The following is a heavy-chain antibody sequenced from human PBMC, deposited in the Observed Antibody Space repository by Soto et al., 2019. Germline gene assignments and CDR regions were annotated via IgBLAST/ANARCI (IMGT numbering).Heavy chain of an antibody. J-gene: IGHJ4*02. D-gene: IGHD3-10*01. CDR3: AKVSRKGSATDFDY. V-gene: IGHV1-8*01. CDR2: VNPNNGDT. Sequence: QVQLVQSGAELKKPGASVKVSCKASGYTFSNYDMNWVRQATGQGPEWIGWVNPNNGDTGYAQKFQGRVTLTTDISTTTSHMALTSLRSEDTAIYYCAKVSRKGSATDFDYWGQGTLITVSS. CDR1: GYTFSNYD.